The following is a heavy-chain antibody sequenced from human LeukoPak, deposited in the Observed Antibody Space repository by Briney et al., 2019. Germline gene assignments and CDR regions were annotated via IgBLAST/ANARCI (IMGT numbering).Heavy chain of an antibody. CDR2: IYSGGST. V-gene: IGHV3-66*01. D-gene: IGHD2-2*01. CDR3: ARGIGGPAGKGYYFDH. CDR1: GFTVSTNY. J-gene: IGHJ4*02. Sequence: TGGSLRLSCAVSGFTVSTNYMSWVRQPPGKGLEWVSVIYSGGSTYYADSVKGRFTISRDNSKNTLYLQMNSLRAEDTAVYYCARGIGGPAGKGYYFDHWGQGTLVTVSS.